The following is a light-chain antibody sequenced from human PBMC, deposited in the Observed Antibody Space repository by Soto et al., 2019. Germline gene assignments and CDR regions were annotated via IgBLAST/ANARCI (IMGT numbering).Light chain of an antibody. J-gene: IGKJ1*01. CDR3: QQYGSSPRT. CDR2: GAS. CDR1: QTVSTNY. V-gene: IGKV3-20*01. Sequence: EIVLTQSPGTLSLSPGERATLACRASQTVSTNYLAWYQQKPGQAPRLLIYGASKRATGIPDRFSGSGSGTDFTLTISRLEPEYFAVYCCQQYGSSPRTFGKGTKVDIK.